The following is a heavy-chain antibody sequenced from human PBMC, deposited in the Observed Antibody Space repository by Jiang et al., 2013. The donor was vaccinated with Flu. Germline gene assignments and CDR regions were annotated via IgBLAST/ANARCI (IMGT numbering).Heavy chain of an antibody. D-gene: IGHD6-19*01. V-gene: IGHV3-30*02. CDR1: GFTFSDYG. Sequence: QLVESGGRAVHPGGSLRLSCATSGFTFSDYGMHWVRQAPGKGPEWVALIRHDGNNQYYGDSVKGRFTISRDNSNNSLYLEMNNLRFEDTAFYYCAREQWPLFGRHAFDIWGLGTVVTVSS. CDR3: AREQWPLFGRHAFDI. CDR2: IRHDGNNQ. J-gene: IGHJ3*02.